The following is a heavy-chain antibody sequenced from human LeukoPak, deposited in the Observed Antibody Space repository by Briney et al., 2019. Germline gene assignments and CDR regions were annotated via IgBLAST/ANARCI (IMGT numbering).Heavy chain of an antibody. V-gene: IGHV3-48*01. D-gene: IGHD3-9*01. CDR2: IHSTSSTI. CDR3: ARVVQDVTGADF. J-gene: IGHJ4*02. CDR1: GFTFSSCH. Sequence: PGGSLRLSCAASGFTFSSCHMNWVRQAPGKGLERISYIHSTSSTIHYADSVKGRFTISRDNAKNSLYLQMNSLRAEDTAVYYCARVVQDVTGADFWGQGTLVTVSS.